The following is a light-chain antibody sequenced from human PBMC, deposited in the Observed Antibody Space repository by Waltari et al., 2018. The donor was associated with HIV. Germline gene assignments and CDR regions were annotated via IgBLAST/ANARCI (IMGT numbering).Light chain of an antibody. CDR2: DVS. J-gene: IGKJ1*01. CDR1: PSLSGY. Sequence: IALTQSPATLSLSPGESATLSCRASPSLSGYLAWYQQKPGQAPRLLIYDVSNRATGIPARFSGSGSGTDFTLTVSSLEPEDFAVYYCQQRRNWPQTFGQGTKVEIK. V-gene: IGKV3-11*01. CDR3: QQRRNWPQT.